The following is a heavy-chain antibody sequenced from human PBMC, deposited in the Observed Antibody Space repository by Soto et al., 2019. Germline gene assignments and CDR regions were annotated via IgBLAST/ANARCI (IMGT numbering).Heavy chain of an antibody. CDR1: ELPLGAIA. V-gene: IGHV3-48*01. Sequence: EVQLVESGGGLVQPGGSLRLSVAASELPLGAIALNGARQAPGKGLEWVSYISSSSSTIYYADSVKGRFTISRDNAKNSLYLQMNSLRAEDTAVYYCARHPERIAEIGWFDPWGQGTLVTVSS. J-gene: IGHJ5*02. CDR3: ARHPERIAEIGWFDP. CDR2: ISSSSSTI. D-gene: IGHD6-13*01.